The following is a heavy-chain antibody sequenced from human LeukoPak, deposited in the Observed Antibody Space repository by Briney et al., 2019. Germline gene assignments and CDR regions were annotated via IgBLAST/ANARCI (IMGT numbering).Heavy chain of an antibody. CDR3: ARRLGYCTGGSGTCYSSDAFDI. J-gene: IGHJ3*02. D-gene: IGHD2-8*02. Sequence: GGSLRLSCAASGFTFSSYAMSWVRQAPGKGLEWVSAISGSGGSTYYADSVKGRLTISGDNSKNTLYLQMNSLRAEDTAVYYCARRLGYCTGGSGTCYSSDAFDIWGQGTMVTVSS. CDR2: ISGSGGST. CDR1: GFTFSSYA. V-gene: IGHV3-23*01.